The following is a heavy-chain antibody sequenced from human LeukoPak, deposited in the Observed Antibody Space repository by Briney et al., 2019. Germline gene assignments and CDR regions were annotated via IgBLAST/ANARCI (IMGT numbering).Heavy chain of an antibody. D-gene: IGHD6-19*01. Sequence: GGSLRLSCAASGFTVSSNYMSWVRQAPGKGLDWVSAIVGSGGDTYYADSVKGRFTISRDNSKNTLYLQMNSLRAEDTAVYYCAKGSSSGRPYYFDYWGQGTLVTVSS. CDR2: IVGSGGDT. CDR1: GFTVSSNY. V-gene: IGHV3-23*01. CDR3: AKGSSSGRPYYFDY. J-gene: IGHJ4*02.